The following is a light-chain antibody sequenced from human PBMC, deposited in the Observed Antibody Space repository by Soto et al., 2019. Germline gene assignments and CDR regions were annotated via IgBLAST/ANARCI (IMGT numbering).Light chain of an antibody. J-gene: IGKJ4*01. CDR3: QQYSYWPPLT. CDR1: QSVSTS. V-gene: IGKV3-15*01. Sequence: EIVMTQSPATLSVSPGGRATLSCRASQSVSTSLAWYQQRPGQAPRLLIYGATTRATGIPARFSGGGSGTEFTLTISGLQSEDFAVYYCQQYSYWPPLTFGGGTKVEIK. CDR2: GAT.